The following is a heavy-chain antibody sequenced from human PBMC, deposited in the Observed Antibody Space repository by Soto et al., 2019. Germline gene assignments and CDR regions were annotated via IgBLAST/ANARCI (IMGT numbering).Heavy chain of an antibody. CDR2: MYNTGST. D-gene: IGHD2-21*02. V-gene: IGHV4-59*01. CDR3: ARDVRGYCGTACYPQDV. Sequence: QVQLQESGPGLVKPSETLSLTCTVSGGSISGYYWSWIRQPPGKGLEWIGYMYNTGSTVYNPSFKSRVTISVDTFENQLSLKLNSVTAADTAVYSCARDVRGYCGTACYPQDVWGQGTTVTVSS. J-gene: IGHJ6*02. CDR1: GGSISGYY.